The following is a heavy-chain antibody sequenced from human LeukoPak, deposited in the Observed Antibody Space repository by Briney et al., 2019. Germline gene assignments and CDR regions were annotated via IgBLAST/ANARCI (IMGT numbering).Heavy chain of an antibody. Sequence: SETLSLTCTVSGGSISSYYWSWIRRPAGKGLEWIGRIYTSGSTNYNPSLKSRVTMSVDTSKNQFSLKLSSVTAADTAVYYCAREYSSSWYGNWFDPWGQGTLVTVSS. CDR2: IYTSGST. CDR3: AREYSSSWYGNWFDP. J-gene: IGHJ5*02. D-gene: IGHD6-13*01. V-gene: IGHV4-4*07. CDR1: GGSISSYY.